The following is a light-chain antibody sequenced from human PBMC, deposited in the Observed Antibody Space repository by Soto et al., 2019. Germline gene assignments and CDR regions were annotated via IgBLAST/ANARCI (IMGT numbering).Light chain of an antibody. CDR2: DVS. Sequence: QPALPQPASVSGSPGQSIAISCTGVRTDVADGYNYVSWYQQHPGKAPKLMIYDVSNRPSGVSNRFSGSKSGNTASLTISGLQAEDEADYYCSSYTSSSTLDVFGTGTKVTVL. CDR3: SSYTSSSTLDV. CDR1: RTDVADGYNY. J-gene: IGLJ1*01. V-gene: IGLV2-14*01.